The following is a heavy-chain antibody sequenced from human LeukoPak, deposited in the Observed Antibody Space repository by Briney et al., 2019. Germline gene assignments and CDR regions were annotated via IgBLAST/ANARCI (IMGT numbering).Heavy chain of an antibody. D-gene: IGHD2-15*01. V-gene: IGHV3-7*03. CDR3: VNGCCSGGSCYSDDWFDP. J-gene: IGHJ5*02. CDR2: IKPDGSEK. Sequence: QPGGSLRLSCAASGFTFSNYWMSWVRQAPGKGLEWVANIKPDGSEKYYVDSVKGRFTISRDNAKNSLYLQMNSLRAEDTAVYYCVNGCCSGGSCYSDDWFDPWGQGTLVAVSS. CDR1: GFTFSNYW.